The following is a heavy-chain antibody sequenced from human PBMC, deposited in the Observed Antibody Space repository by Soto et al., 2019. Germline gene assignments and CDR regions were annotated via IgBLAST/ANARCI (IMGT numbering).Heavy chain of an antibody. V-gene: IGHV1-69*13. CDR3: ARDHIVATTYYYYGMDV. Sequence: SVKVSCKASGGTFSSYAISWVRQAPGQGLEWMGGIIPIFGTANYAQKFQGRVTITADESTSTAYMELSSLRSEDTAVYYCARDHIVATTYYYYGMDVWGQGTTVTVSS. CDR2: IIPIFGTA. J-gene: IGHJ6*02. D-gene: IGHD5-12*01. CDR1: GGTFSSYA.